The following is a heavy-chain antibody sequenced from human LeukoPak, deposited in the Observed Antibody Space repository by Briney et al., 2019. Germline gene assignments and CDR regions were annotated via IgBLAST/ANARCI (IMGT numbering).Heavy chain of an antibody. CDR1: GFTVSSSY. V-gene: IGHV3-66*01. J-gene: IGHJ4*02. CDR3: ARDLEAGNTYYFDY. Sequence: GGSLRLSCAASGFTVSSSYMSWVRQAPGRGLEWVSIISSAVTTYYADSVKGRFTICRDNSKNTVYLQVNSLRDEDTAVYYCARDLEAGNTYYFDYWGQGTMFTVSS. CDR2: ISSAVTT. D-gene: IGHD1-1*01.